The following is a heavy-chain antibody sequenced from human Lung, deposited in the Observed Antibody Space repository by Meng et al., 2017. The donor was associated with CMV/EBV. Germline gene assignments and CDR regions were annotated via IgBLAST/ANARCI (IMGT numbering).Heavy chain of an antibody. Sequence: GESLKISCAASGFAFSNYWMTWIRQAPGKGLEWVGNINQHGSENQYADSVRGRFTISRDNARNSVYLQMNTLRAEDTAVYYCATTYYYDDTDYPSGQGTLVXISS. CDR1: GFAFSNYW. D-gene: IGHD3-22*01. V-gene: IGHV3-7*01. CDR2: INQHGSEN. J-gene: IGHJ5*02. CDR3: ATTYYYDDTDYP.